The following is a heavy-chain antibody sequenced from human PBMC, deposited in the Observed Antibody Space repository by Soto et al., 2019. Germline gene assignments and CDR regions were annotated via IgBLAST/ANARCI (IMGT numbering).Heavy chain of an antibody. V-gene: IGHV1-18*01. CDR1: GYTFTCYG. CDR2: ISAYNGNT. Sequence: ASVKVSCKASGYTFTCYGISWVRQAPGQGLEWMGWISAYNGNTNYAQKLQGRVTMTTDTSTSTAYMELRSLRSDDTAVYYCARVKTSGYHNWFDPWGQGTLVTVSS. D-gene: IGHD3-22*01. J-gene: IGHJ5*02. CDR3: ARVKTSGYHNWFDP.